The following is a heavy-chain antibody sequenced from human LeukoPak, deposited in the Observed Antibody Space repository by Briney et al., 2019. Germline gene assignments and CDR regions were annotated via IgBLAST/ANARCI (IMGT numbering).Heavy chain of an antibody. CDR3: ARRKRKYYYARGWFDP. J-gene: IGHJ5*02. CDR1: GGSFSGYY. V-gene: IGHV4-34*01. CDR2: INHSGST. Sequence: SETLSLTCAVYGGSFSGYYWSWIRQPPGKGLEWIGEINHSGSTNYNPSLKSRVTISVDTSKNQFSLKLSSVTAADTAVYYCARRKRKYYYARGWFDPWGQGTLVTVSS. D-gene: IGHD3-10*01.